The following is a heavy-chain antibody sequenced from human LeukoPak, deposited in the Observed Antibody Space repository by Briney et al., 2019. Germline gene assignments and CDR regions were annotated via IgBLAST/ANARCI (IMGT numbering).Heavy chain of an antibody. Sequence: GGSLRLSCAASGFTFSHAWMSWVRQAPGKGLEWVGRIKSKTDGGTTDYAAPVKGRFTVSRDDSKNTLFLQMNSLKAEDTGVYYCAKDSLRWLQSGVFDYWGQGTLVTVSS. CDR2: IKSKTDGGTT. J-gene: IGHJ4*02. V-gene: IGHV3-15*01. CDR1: GFTFSHAW. D-gene: IGHD5-24*01. CDR3: AKDSLRWLQSGVFDY.